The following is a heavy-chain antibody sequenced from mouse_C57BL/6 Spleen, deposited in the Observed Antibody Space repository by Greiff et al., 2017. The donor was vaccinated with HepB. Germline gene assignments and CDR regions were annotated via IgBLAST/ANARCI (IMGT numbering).Heavy chain of an antibody. CDR2: ISSGGSYT. V-gene: IGHV5-6*01. D-gene: IGHD1-1*01. J-gene: IGHJ2*01. CDR3: ARHGVTTVADY. CDR1: GFTFSSYG. Sequence: EVKLVESGGDLVKPGGSLKLSCAASGFTFSSYGMSWVRQTPDKRLEWVATISSGGSYTYYPDSMKGRFTISRDNAKNTLYLQMSSLKSEDTAMYYCARHGVTTVADYWGQGTTLTVSS.